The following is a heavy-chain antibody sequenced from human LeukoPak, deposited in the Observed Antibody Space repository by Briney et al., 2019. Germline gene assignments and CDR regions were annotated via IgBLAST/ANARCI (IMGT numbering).Heavy chain of an antibody. D-gene: IGHD1-26*01. CDR2: IYYSGST. J-gene: IGHJ4*02. CDR3: ARGYSGSYWNYFDY. Sequence: SETLSLTCTVSGGSISSYYWSWIRQPPGKGLEWIGYIYYSGSTNYNPSLKSRVTISVDTSKNQFSLKLSSVTAADTAVYYRARGYSGSYWNYFDYWGQGTLVTVSS. CDR1: GGSISSYY. V-gene: IGHV4-59*01.